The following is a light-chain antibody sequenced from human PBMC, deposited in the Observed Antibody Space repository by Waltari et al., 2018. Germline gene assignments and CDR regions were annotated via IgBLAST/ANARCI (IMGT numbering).Light chain of an antibody. Sequence: EMGPRYLMKVNSDGSHTKGDEIPDRFSGSGSGAERYLTISSLQSDDEADYYCQTWGSGGVFGGGTKVTVL. CDR2: VNSDGSH. V-gene: IGLV4-69*01. J-gene: IGLJ3*02. CDR3: QTWGSGGV.